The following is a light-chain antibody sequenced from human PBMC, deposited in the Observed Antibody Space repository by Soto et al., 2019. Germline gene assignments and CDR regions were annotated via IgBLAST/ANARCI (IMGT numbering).Light chain of an antibody. CDR1: QSISSY. Sequence: IQLTQSPSSLSASVGDRVTITCRASQSISSYLNWYQQKPGKAPKLLIYAASSLQSGVPSRFSGSGSGTYFTLTISSLQPEDFATYYCQQSYSTPRTFGQGTKVDI. J-gene: IGKJ1*01. V-gene: IGKV1-39*01. CDR3: QQSYSTPRT. CDR2: AAS.